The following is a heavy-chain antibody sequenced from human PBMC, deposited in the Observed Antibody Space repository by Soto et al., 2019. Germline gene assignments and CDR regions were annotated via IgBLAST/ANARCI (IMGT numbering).Heavy chain of an antibody. V-gene: IGHV3-48*01. CDR2: ISSSSSTI. CDR1: GFTFSSYS. CDR3: ARVRDDILTGYEIYFDY. D-gene: IGHD3-9*01. Sequence: GGSLRLSCAASGFTFSSYSMNWVRQAPGKGLEWVSYISSSSSTIYYADSVKGRFTISRDNAKNSLYLQMNSLRAEDTAVYYCARVRDDILTGYEIYFDYWGQGTLVTVSS. J-gene: IGHJ4*02.